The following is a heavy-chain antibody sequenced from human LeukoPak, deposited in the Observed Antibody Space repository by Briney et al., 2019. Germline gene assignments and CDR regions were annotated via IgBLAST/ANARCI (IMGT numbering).Heavy chain of an antibody. CDR3: ARGSTGYYDSSPNAFDI. D-gene: IGHD3-22*01. J-gene: IGHJ3*02. Sequence: SETLSLTCTVSNDSISSGDYYWNWIRQPPGKGLEWIGYIYYSGSTNYNPSLKSRVTISVDTSKNQFSLKLSSVTAADTAVYYCARGSTGYYDSSPNAFDIWGQGTMVTVSS. CDR2: IYYSGST. V-gene: IGHV4-61*08. CDR1: NDSISSGDYY.